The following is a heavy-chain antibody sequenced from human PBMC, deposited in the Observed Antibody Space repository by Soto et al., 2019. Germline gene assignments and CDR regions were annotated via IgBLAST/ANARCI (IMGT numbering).Heavy chain of an antibody. D-gene: IGHD3-10*01. CDR2: INAGNGNT. CDR3: ARDPLLLWFGELLFGGMDY. Sequence: ASVKVSCKASGYTFTSYAIHWVRQAPGQRLEWMGWINAGNGNTKYSQKFQGRVTITRDTSASTAYMELSSLRSEDTAVYYCARDPLLLWFGELLFGGMDYWGQGTLVTVSS. V-gene: IGHV1-3*01. CDR1: GYTFTSYA. J-gene: IGHJ4*02.